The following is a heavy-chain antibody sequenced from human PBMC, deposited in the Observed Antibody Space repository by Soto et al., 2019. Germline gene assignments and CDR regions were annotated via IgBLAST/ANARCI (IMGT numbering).Heavy chain of an antibody. CDR1: GYSFTSYW. V-gene: IGHV5-51*01. CDR3: ARSAVERHPNWFDP. J-gene: IGHJ5*02. Sequence: GESLKISCKGSGYSFTSYWSGWVRQMPGKGLEWMGIIYPGDSDTRYSPSFQGQVTISADKSISTAYLQLSTLKPSNTAMYYCARSAVERHPNWFDPWGQGTLVTVSS. CDR2: IYPGDSDT. D-gene: IGHD1-1*01.